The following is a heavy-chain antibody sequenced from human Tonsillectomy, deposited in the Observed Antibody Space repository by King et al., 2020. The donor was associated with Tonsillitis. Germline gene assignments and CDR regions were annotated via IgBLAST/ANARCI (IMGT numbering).Heavy chain of an antibody. CDR3: ARGRRGDSGGYYKNLYWNY. D-gene: IGHD3-22*01. V-gene: IGHV4-59*01. CDR2: IYYSGST. CDR1: GGSISGYY. J-gene: IGHJ4*02. Sequence: VQLQESGPGLVKPSETLSLTCTVSGGSISGYYWSGIRQPPGKGLECIGYIYYSGSTNYNPSLKSRVTISVDTSKTQFSPKLSSVTAADTAVYYCARGRRGDSGGYYKNLYWNYWGQGTLVTVSS.